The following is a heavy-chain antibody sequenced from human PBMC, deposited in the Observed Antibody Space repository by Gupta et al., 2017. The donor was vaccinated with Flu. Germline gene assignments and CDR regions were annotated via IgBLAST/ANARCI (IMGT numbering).Heavy chain of an antibody. CDR1: GYTFTSFK. CDR2: INPDNGNT. D-gene: IGHD2-15*01. J-gene: IGHJ1*01. V-gene: IGHV1-3*01. Sequence: QIYLAQSGAEVKKPGASVKISCAVSGYTFTSFKIHWVRQAPGQSLEWIGWINPDNGNTKLSQKFQGRVSITSDRSATTTYMDMSSLRSEDTALYYCARDHCSGGGCYFFHHWGLGTLVSVTP. CDR3: ARDHCSGGGCYFFHH.